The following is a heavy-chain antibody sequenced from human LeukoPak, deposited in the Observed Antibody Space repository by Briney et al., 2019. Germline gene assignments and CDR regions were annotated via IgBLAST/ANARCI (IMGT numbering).Heavy chain of an antibody. CDR2: IKPDGSEK. CDR1: GFTFSNYW. CDR3: AREVGSSGYYPDAFDI. D-gene: IGHD3-22*01. J-gene: IGHJ3*02. V-gene: IGHV3-7*03. Sequence: PGGSLRLSCAASGFTFSNYWMSWVRQPPGKGLEWVAHIKPDGSEKNYVDSVKGRFTLFRDDAKNSLYLQMDSLRAEDTAVYYCAREVGSSGYYPDAFDIWGQGTMVTVSS.